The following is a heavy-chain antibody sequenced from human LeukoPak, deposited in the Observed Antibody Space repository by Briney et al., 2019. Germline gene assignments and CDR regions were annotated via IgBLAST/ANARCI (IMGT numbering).Heavy chain of an antibody. Sequence: GSLRLSCAASGFTFSSYAMSWVRQAPGKGLEWIGSIYYSGSTYYNPSLKSRVTISVDTSKNQFSLKLSSVTAADTAVYYCARYYYGSGSYIRDYWGQGTLVTVSS. V-gene: IGHV4-38-2*01. CDR3: ARYYYGSGSYIRDY. CDR1: GFTFSSYA. J-gene: IGHJ4*02. D-gene: IGHD3-10*01. CDR2: IYYSGST.